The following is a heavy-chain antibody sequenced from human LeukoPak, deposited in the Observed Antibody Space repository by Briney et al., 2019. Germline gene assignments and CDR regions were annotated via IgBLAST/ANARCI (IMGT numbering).Heavy chain of an antibody. CDR2: INPNSGGT. D-gene: IGHD6-6*01. CDR3: ATSSIAARDPRKNAFDI. J-gene: IGHJ3*02. Sequence: ASVKVSCKASGYTFTGYYMHWVRQAPGQGLEWMGWINPNSGGTNYAQKFQGRITMTRDMSTTTVYMDLSSLRPEDTAVYYCATSSIAARDPRKNAFDIWGQGTMVTVSS. V-gene: IGHV1-2*02. CDR1: GYTFTGYY.